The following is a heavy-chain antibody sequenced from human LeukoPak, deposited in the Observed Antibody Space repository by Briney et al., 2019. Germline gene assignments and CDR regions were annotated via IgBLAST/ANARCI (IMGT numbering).Heavy chain of an antibody. D-gene: IGHD6-13*01. CDR1: GGTFSSYA. J-gene: IGHJ5*02. CDR2: IIPIFGTA. V-gene: IGHV1-69*06. Sequence: ASVKVSCKASGGTFSSYAISWVRQAPGQGLEWMGGIIPIFGTANYAQKFQGRVTITADKSTSTAYMELSSLRSEDTAVYYCARVRVIGSWLYNWFDPWGQGTLVTVSS. CDR3: ARVRVIGSWLYNWFDP.